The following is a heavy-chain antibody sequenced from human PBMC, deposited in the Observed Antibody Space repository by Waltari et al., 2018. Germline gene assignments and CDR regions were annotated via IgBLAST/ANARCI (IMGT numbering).Heavy chain of an antibody. V-gene: IGHV3-7*01. CDR3: AKIQDGYCGGDCQYYFDQ. CDR1: GFTGSAEG. CDR2: IKQDGSEI. J-gene: IGHJ4*02. D-gene: IGHD2-21*02. Sequence: EVQLGESGGGGVKPGGSRRVSVEASGFTGSAEGLGEGGRAPGKGLEWVANIKQDGSEIHYVDSVKGRFTISRGNAENSLHLLMNSLRTEDTAVYYCAKIQDGYCGGDCQYYFDQWGQGTLVTVSS.